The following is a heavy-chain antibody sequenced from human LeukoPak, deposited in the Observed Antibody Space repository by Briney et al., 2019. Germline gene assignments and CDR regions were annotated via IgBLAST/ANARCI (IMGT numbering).Heavy chain of an antibody. CDR3: VRQEVDTAMVTFFDY. D-gene: IGHD5-18*01. CDR2: IYYSGST. V-gene: IGHV4-39*01. CDR1: GGSISSSSYY. J-gene: IGHJ4*02. Sequence: SQTLSLTCTVSGGSISSSSYYWGWIRQPPGKGLEWIGSIYYSGSTYYNPSLKSRVNISVDTSKNQFSLKLSSVTAADTAVYYCVRQEVDTAMVTFFDYWGQGTLVTVSS.